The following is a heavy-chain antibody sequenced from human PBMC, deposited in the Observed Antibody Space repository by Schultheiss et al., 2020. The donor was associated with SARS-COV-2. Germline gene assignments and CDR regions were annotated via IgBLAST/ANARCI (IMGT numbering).Heavy chain of an antibody. CDR3: ARENLSSRDGYNWSWFDP. D-gene: IGHD5-24*01. CDR2: IYHSGST. CDR1: GGSISSSSYY. J-gene: IGHJ5*02. Sequence: SETLSLTCTVSGGSISSSSYYWGWIRQPPGKGLEWIGYIYHSGSTYYNPSLKSRVTISVDRPKNQFSLKLSSVTAADTAVYYCARENLSSRDGYNWSWFDPWGQGTLVTVSS. V-gene: IGHV4-39*07.